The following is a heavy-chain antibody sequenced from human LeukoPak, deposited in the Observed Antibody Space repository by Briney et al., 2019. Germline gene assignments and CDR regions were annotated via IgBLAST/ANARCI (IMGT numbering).Heavy chain of an antibody. J-gene: IGHJ1*01. CDR2: IKSDGKT. Sequence: GGSLRLSCEPSGFPFSSYWMHWVRQAPGKGLVWVSRIKSDGKTNYADSVKGRFTISRDNAKNTVSLQMNSLRAEDTGVYYCARAPSEIGGYYPEYFRHWGQGTLVTVSS. D-gene: IGHD3-22*01. V-gene: IGHV3-74*01. CDR1: GFPFSSYW. CDR3: ARAPSEIGGYYPEYFRH.